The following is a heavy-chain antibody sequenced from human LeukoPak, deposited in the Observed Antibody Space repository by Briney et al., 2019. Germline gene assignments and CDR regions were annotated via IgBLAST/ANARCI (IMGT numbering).Heavy chain of an antibody. CDR3: ARGWGYFDY. D-gene: IGHD3-16*01. CDR2: IYYSGST. V-gene: IGHV4-59*01. Sequence: SETLSLTCTVSGGPISSYYWSWIRQPPGKGLEWIGYIYYSGSTNYNPSLKSRVTISVDTSKSQFSLKLSSMTAADTAVYYCARGWGYFDYWGQGTLVTVSS. J-gene: IGHJ4*02. CDR1: GGPISSYY.